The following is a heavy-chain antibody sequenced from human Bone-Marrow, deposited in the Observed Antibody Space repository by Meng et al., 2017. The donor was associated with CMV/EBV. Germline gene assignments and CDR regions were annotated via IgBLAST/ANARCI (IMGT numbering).Heavy chain of an antibody. CDR2: IRYDGSNK. V-gene: IGHV3-30*02. J-gene: IGHJ6*02. CDR3: AKDVVWRQAAILTYYYYGMDV. CDR1: GSTFSSYG. D-gene: IGHD2-2*01. Sequence: GESLKISCAASGSTFSSYGLHWGRQAPGKGLERVAFIRYDGSNKYYPDSVKGRFIISRNNSKNTMNLQMNSLRAEDTAVYYCAKDVVWRQAAILTYYYYGMDVWGQGTTVTVSS.